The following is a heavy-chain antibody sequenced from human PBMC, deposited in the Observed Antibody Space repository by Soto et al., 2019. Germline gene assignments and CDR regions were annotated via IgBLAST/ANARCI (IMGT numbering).Heavy chain of an antibody. CDR2: IWYDGSNK. CDR1: GFTFSSYG. J-gene: IGHJ6*02. D-gene: IGHD4-17*01. CDR3: ARAPYGDFPYYGMDV. V-gene: IGHV3-33*01. Sequence: QVQLVESGGGVVQPGRSLRLSCAASGFTFSSYGMHWVRQAPGKGLEWVAVIWYDGSNKYYADSVKGRFTISRDNSKNTLYLQMNSLRAEDTAVYYCARAPYGDFPYYGMDVWGQGTTVTVSS.